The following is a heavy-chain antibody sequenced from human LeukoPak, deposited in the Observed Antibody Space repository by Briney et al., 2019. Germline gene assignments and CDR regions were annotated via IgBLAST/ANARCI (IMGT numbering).Heavy chain of an antibody. CDR2: ISSSSSTI. J-gene: IGHJ6*03. CDR3: ARDVGDSSGYRDLYYYYYMDV. Sequence: PGGSLRLSCAASGFTFSSYSMNWVRQAPGKGLEWVSYISSSSSTIYYADSVKGRFTISRDNAKNSLYLQMNSLRAEDTAVYYCARDVGDSSGYRDLYYYYYMDVWGKGTTATVSS. D-gene: IGHD3-22*01. V-gene: IGHV3-48*04. CDR1: GFTFSSYS.